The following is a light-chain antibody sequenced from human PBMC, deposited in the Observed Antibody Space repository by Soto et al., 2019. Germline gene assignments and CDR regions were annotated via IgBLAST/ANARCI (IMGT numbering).Light chain of an antibody. CDR2: DAS. V-gene: IGKV1-33*01. CDR3: QHYDNLPYT. Sequence: DIQMTQSPSSLSASVGDRVTITCQASQDITKYLSWFQQKPGKVPKLLIYDASELETGVPSRLSARGSGTDFTFTISSLQTEDIATYYCQHYDNLPYTFGQGTKLEIK. CDR1: QDITKY. J-gene: IGKJ2*01.